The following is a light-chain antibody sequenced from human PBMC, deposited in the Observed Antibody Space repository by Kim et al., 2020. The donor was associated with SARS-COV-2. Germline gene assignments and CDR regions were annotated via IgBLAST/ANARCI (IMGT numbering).Light chain of an antibody. J-gene: IGKJ4*01. CDR2: DAS. CDR3: QQRSNWHLT. V-gene: IGKV3-11*01. CDR1: QRVSDY. Sequence: LSPGERATLSCRASQRVSDYLAWYQQKPGQAPRLLIYDASKRATGIPARFSGSGSGTAFTLIISSLEPEDFAVYYCQQRSNWHLTFGGGTKVDIK.